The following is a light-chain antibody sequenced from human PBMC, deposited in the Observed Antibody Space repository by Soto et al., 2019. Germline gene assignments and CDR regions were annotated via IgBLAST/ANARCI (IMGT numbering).Light chain of an antibody. CDR1: QVIRND. Sequence: AIQMTQSPSSLSASVGDRVIITCRASQVIRNDLGWYQQKPGKAPKLLIYTASTLQSGVPSRFSGSGSGADFTLTIRSLQPEDSATYYCLHDYSYPRTFGQGTKVDIK. V-gene: IGKV1-6*01. CDR2: TAS. J-gene: IGKJ1*01. CDR3: LHDYSYPRT.